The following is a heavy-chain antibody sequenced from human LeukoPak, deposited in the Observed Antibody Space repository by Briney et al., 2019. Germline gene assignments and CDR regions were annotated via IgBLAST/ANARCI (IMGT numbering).Heavy chain of an antibody. D-gene: IGHD6-13*01. CDR3: ARVSSSSWWALDY. Sequence: GGSLRLSCAASGFTVNSKYMSWVRQAPGKGLVWVSRINTDGSSTSYADSVKGRFTISRDNAKNTLYLQMNSLRAEDTAVYYCARVSSSSWWALDYWGQGTLVTVSS. J-gene: IGHJ4*02. CDR2: INTDGSST. V-gene: IGHV3-74*01. CDR1: GFTVNSKY.